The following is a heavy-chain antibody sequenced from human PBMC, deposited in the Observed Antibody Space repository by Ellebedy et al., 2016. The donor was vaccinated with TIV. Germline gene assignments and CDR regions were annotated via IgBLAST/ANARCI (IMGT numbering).Heavy chain of an antibody. CDR1: GVSMNDGGFY. J-gene: IGHJ5*02. V-gene: IGHV4-31*03. Sequence: SETLSLXXTISGVSMNDGGFYWTWIRQHPGKGLEWIGNIYYTGRTFYNPSLESRVTISVDTSKNQLSLKLTSVTAADTAVYYCARLAYCGADCYPLPDLWGQGTLVTVSS. CDR3: ARLAYCGADCYPLPDL. CDR2: IYYTGRT. D-gene: IGHD2-21*02.